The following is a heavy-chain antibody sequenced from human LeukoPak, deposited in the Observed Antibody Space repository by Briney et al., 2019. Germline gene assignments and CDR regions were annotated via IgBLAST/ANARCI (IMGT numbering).Heavy chain of an antibody. J-gene: IGHJ4*02. D-gene: IGHD6-19*01. CDR1: GFTFDDYA. CDR2: ISWNSGSI. CDR3: AKDSTAVAGTSDFDY. Sequence: PGGSLRLSCAASGFTFDDYAMHWVRQAPGKGLEWVSGISWNSGSIGYADSVKGRFTISRDNAKNSLYLQMNSLRAEDTALYYCAKDSTAVAGTSDFDYWGQGTLVTVSS. V-gene: IGHV3-9*01.